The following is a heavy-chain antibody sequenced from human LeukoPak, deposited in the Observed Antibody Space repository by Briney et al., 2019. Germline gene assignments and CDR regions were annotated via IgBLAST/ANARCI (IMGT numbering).Heavy chain of an antibody. J-gene: IGHJ6*02. D-gene: IGHD4-11*01. Sequence: GGSLRLSCAASGFTFSSYAMHWVRQAPGKGLEWVAVISYDGSNKYYADSVKGRFTFSRDNSKNTLYLQMNSLRAEDTAVYYCAREDYSPSDDYYYGMDVWGQGTTVTVSS. CDR1: GFTFSSYA. CDR2: ISYDGSNK. CDR3: AREDYSPSDDYYYGMDV. V-gene: IGHV3-30-3*01.